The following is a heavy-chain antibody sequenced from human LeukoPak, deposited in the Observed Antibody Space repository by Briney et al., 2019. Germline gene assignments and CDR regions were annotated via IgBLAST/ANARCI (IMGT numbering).Heavy chain of an antibody. CDR1: GYTFTSYA. D-gene: IGHD3-22*01. CDR2: INTNTGNP. V-gene: IGHV7-4-1*02. Sequence: GASVKVSCKASGYTFTSYAMNWVRQAPGQGLEWMGWINTNTGNPTYAQGFTGRFVFSLDSSVSTAYLEISSLKAEDTAMYYCARDANTYYYEINGYTDAFDIWGQGTMVTVSS. J-gene: IGHJ3*02. CDR3: ARDANTYYYEINGYTDAFDI.